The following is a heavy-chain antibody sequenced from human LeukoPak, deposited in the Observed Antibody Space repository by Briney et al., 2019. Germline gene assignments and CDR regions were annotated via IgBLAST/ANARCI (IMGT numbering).Heavy chain of an antibody. Sequence: GGSLRLSCVASGFTLSRYWMHWVRQVPGKGLEWVSRINEDASTITYADSVKGRFTISRDNAKNTLYLQMNSLSAEDTAVYFCVRDLILVWTPGDDFDHWGQGTLVTVSS. V-gene: IGHV3-74*03. D-gene: IGHD3-16*01. J-gene: IGHJ4*02. CDR3: VRDLILVWTPGDDFDH. CDR1: GFTLSRYW. CDR2: INEDASTI.